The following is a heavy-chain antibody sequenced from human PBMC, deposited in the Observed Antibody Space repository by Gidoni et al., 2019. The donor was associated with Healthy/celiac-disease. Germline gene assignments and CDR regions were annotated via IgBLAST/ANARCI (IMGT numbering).Heavy chain of an antibody. CDR2: INGSGGST. V-gene: IGHV3-23*01. CDR1: GFTFTSYA. D-gene: IGHD5-18*01. CDR3: AKQSRYSYGHFDY. J-gene: IGHJ4*02. Sequence: VQLLESGGGWLQPGGSLRLSSAAPGFTFTSYAMSWVRPAPGKGLECCSAINGSGGSTYYADSVKGRFTISRDNSKNTLYLQMNSLRAEDTAVYYCAKQSRYSYGHFDYWGQGTLVTVSS.